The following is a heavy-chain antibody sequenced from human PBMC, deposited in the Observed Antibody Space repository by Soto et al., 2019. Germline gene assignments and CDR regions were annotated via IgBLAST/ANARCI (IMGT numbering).Heavy chain of an antibody. V-gene: IGHV3-23*01. CDR3: AKDQYNWIFDP. CDR2: ISGSGGST. CDR1: GVTFSSYA. Sequence: WGSLRLSCAASGVTFSSYAMSWVRQAPGKGLEWVSAISGSGGSTYYADSVKGRFTISRDNSKNTLYLQMNSLRAEDTAVYYCAKDQYNWIFDPWGQGTLVTVSS. J-gene: IGHJ5*02. D-gene: IGHD1-20*01.